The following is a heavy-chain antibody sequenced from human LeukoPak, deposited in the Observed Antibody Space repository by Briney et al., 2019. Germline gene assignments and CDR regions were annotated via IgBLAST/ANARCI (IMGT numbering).Heavy chain of an antibody. CDR1: GFIFSDYW. J-gene: IGHJ4*02. Sequence: PGGSLRLSCTASGFIFSDYWMSRVRQAPGKGLEWVANIKQDGSEKHYVGSVKDRFTISRDNAKSSLYLQMNSLRAEDTAVYYCAKSALQDRSTWCEHYDCWGPGTLVTVSS. CDR2: IKQDGSEK. D-gene: IGHD4/OR15-4a*01. V-gene: IGHV3-7*01. CDR3: AKSALQDRSTWCEHYDC.